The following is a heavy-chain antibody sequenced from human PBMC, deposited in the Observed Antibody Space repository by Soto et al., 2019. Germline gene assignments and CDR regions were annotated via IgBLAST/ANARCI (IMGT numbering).Heavy chain of an antibody. CDR1: GFTFSSYW. CDR2: INPDGSST. J-gene: IGHJ4*02. CDR3: ARDSSGYY. Sequence: GGSLRLSCAASGFTFSSYWMHWVRQAPGKGLVWVSRINPDGSSTTYADSAKGRFTISRDNAKNTLYLQMNSLRAEDTAVYFCARDSSGYYWGQGTLVTVSS. V-gene: IGHV3-74*01. D-gene: IGHD3-22*01.